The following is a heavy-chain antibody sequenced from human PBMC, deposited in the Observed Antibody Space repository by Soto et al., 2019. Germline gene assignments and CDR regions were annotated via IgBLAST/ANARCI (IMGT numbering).Heavy chain of an antibody. Sequence: TLSLTFTVSGGSVSSGYYYWSWIRQPPGKGLEWIGYIYYSGSTYYNPSLKSRVTISVDTSKNQFSLKLSSVTAADTAVYYCARGYYDFWSGYAPYNWFDPWGQGTLVTVSS. D-gene: IGHD3-3*01. CDR2: IYYSGST. J-gene: IGHJ5*02. CDR1: GGSVSSGYYY. CDR3: ARGYYDFWSGYAPYNWFDP. V-gene: IGHV4-30-4*01.